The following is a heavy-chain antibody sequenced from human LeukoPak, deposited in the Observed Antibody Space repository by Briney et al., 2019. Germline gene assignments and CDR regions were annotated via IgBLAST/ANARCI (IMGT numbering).Heavy chain of an antibody. CDR2: IYYSGST. D-gene: IGHD6-6*01. Sequence: PSETLSLTCTVSGGSISSYYWSWIRQPPGKGLEWIGYIYYSGSTNYNPSLKSRVTISVDTSKNQFSLKLSSVTAADTAVYYCARGIKGRSSSSPYYYYYMDVWGKGTTVTVSS. CDR1: GGSISSYY. V-gene: IGHV4-59*01. CDR3: ARGIKGRSSSSPYYYYYMDV. J-gene: IGHJ6*03.